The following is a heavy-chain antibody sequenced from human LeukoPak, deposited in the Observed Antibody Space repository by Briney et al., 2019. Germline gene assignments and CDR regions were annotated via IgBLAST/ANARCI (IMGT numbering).Heavy chain of an antibody. D-gene: IGHD6-13*01. J-gene: IGHJ4*02. V-gene: IGHV3-30*02. Sequence: GGSLRLSCAASGFTFSSYGMHWVRQAPGKGLEWVAFIRYDGSNKYYADSVKGRFTISRDNSKNTLYLQMNSLRAEDTAVYYCARDWVAAAGGGYWGQGTLVTVSS. CDR3: ARDWVAAAGGGY. CDR1: GFTFSSYG. CDR2: IRYDGSNK.